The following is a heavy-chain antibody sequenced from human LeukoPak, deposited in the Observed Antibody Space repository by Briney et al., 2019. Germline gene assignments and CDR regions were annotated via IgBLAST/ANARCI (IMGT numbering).Heavy chain of an antibody. CDR3: ARDSESSGWYRGGTFDY. V-gene: IGHV1-18*01. J-gene: IGHJ4*02. D-gene: IGHD6-19*01. CDR2: ISAYNGNA. Sequence: ASVKVSCKASGYTFTSYGISWVRQAPGQGLEWMGWISAYNGNANYAQKLQGRVTVTTDTSTSTAYMELRSLRSDDTAVYYCARDSESSGWYRGGTFDYWGQGTLVTVSS. CDR1: GYTFTSYG.